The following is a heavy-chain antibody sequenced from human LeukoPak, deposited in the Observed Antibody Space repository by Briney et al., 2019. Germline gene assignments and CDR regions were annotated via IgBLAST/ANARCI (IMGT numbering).Heavy chain of an antibody. CDR1: GFTVSSNY. D-gene: IGHD6-6*01. J-gene: IGHJ4*02. CDR3: AGHARGSYLVH. Sequence: GGSLRLSCAASGFTVSSNYMSWVRQAPGKGLEWVSVIYSGGSTYYADSVKGRFTISRDNSKNTLYLQMNSLKVEDTAIYYCAGHARGSYLVHWGQGILVTVST. V-gene: IGHV3-66*04. CDR2: IYSGGST.